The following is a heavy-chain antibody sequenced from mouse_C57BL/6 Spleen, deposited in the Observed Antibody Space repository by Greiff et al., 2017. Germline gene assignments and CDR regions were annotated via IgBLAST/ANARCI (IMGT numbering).Heavy chain of an antibody. J-gene: IGHJ3*01. CDR1: GFTFSDYY. D-gene: IGHD2-5*01. Sequence: EVNLVESGGGLVQPGGSLKLSCAASGFTFSDYYMYWVRQTPEKRLEWVAYISNGGGSTYYPDTVKGRFTISRDNAKNTLYLQMSRLKSEDTALYYCARAYSNYPWFAYWGQGTLVTVSA. V-gene: IGHV5-12*01. CDR3: ARAYSNYPWFAY. CDR2: ISNGGGST.